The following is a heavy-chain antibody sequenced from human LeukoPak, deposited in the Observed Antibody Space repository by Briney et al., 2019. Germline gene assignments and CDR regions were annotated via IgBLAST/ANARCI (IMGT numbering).Heavy chain of an antibody. CDR2: ISSSSSYI. V-gene: IGHV3-21*01. CDR3: ASGSGSYYYY. J-gene: IGHJ4*02. Sequence: GGSLRLSCAAPGFTFSSYSMNWVRQAPGKGLEWVSSISSSSSYIYYADSVKGRFTISRDNAKNSLYLQMNSLRAEDTAVYYCASGSGSYYYYWGQGALVTVSS. CDR1: GFTFSSYS. D-gene: IGHD1-26*01.